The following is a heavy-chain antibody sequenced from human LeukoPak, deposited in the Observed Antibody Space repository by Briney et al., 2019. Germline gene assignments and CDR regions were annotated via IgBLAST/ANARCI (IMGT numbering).Heavy chain of an antibody. CDR3: ARAPSIVATIPFYYYYMDV. D-gene: IGHD5-12*01. CDR2: ISAYNGNT. J-gene: IGHJ6*03. Sequence: ASVKVSCKASGYTFTSYGISWVRQAPGQGLEWMGWISAYNGNTNYAQKLQGRVTMTTDTSTSTAYMELRSLRSDDTAVYYCARAPSIVATIPFYYYYMDVWGKGTTVTVSS. V-gene: IGHV1-18*01. CDR1: GYTFTSYG.